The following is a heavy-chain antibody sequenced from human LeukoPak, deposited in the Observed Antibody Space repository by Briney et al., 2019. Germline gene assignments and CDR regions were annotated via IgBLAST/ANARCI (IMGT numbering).Heavy chain of an antibody. CDR2: ISGSGDST. CDR3: AKPRYGTTPNYFDY. CDR1: EFTFSSYA. D-gene: IGHD5-18*01. J-gene: IGHJ4*02. Sequence: PGGSLRLSCAASEFTFSSYARSWVRQAPGKGLDWVSTISGSGDSTYYADSVKGRFTISRDNSKNTLDLQMNSLRAEDSAIYYCAKPRYGTTPNYFDYWGQGTLVTVSS. V-gene: IGHV3-23*01.